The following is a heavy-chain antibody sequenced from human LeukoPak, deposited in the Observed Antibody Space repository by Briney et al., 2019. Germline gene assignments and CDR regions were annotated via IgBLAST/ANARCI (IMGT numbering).Heavy chain of an antibody. Sequence: GGSLRLSCAASGFTYSNAWMSWVRQATGKGREWVGRIKSKTDGGTTDYAAPVKDRFTISRDDSKNTLYLQMNSLKTEDTAVYYCTTGVDIVATMEYYYYGMDVWGKGTTVTVSS. J-gene: IGHJ6*04. CDR1: GFTYSNAW. D-gene: IGHD5-12*01. CDR2: IKSKTDGGTT. CDR3: TTGVDIVATMEYYYYGMDV. V-gene: IGHV3-15*01.